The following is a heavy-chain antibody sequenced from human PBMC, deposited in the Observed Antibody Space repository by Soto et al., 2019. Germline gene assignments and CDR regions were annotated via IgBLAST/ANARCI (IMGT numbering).Heavy chain of an antibody. Sequence: SVKVSCKASGGTFSSYAISWVRQAPGQGLEWMGGIIPIFGTANYAQKFQGRVTITADKSTSTAYMELSSLRSEDTAVYYCARVHCGGDCYRFYYYYGMDVWGQGTTVTSP. J-gene: IGHJ6*02. CDR3: ARVHCGGDCYRFYYYYGMDV. V-gene: IGHV1-69*06. D-gene: IGHD2-21*02. CDR1: GGTFSSYA. CDR2: IIPIFGTA.